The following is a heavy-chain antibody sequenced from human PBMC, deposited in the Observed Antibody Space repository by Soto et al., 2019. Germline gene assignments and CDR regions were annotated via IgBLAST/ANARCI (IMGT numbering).Heavy chain of an antibody. J-gene: IGHJ5*02. CDR3: ARDPGPRAAAIRGLGWFDP. D-gene: IGHD2-2*01. V-gene: IGHV3-7*03. CDR1: GFTFSGYW. CDR2: IKQDESEK. Sequence: LRLSCAASGFTFSGYWMAWVRQAPGKGLEWVASIKQDESEKFYVESVKGRFTISRDNAKNTVYLQMNGLRAEDTAVYYCARDPGPRAAAIRGLGWFDPWGQGTLVTVS.